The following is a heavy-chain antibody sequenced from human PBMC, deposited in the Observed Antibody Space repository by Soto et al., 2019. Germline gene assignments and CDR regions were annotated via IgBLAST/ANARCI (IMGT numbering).Heavy chain of an antibody. CDR1: GFTFCSYD. V-gene: IGHV3-30*18. CDR3: AKLITMVRGVIMDAFDI. J-gene: IGHJ3*02. Sequence: QVQLVESGGGVVQTGRSLRLSCAASGFTFCSYDIHWVRQAPGKGLEWVALISYDGNNKYYADSVKGRFTISRDNSKNTLYLQMNSLRAEDTAVYYCAKLITMVRGVIMDAFDIWGQGTMVTVSS. CDR2: ISYDGNNK. D-gene: IGHD3-10*01.